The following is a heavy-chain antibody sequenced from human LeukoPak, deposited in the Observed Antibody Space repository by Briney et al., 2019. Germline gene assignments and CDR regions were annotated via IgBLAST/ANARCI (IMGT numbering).Heavy chain of an antibody. CDR1: GYTFSNYG. D-gene: IGHD3-22*01. J-gene: IGHJ2*01. V-gene: IGHV1-18*01. Sequence: ASVKVSCKASGYTFSNYGITWVRQAPGQGLEWMGWISAYNGNTNYAQKFQGRVTMTTDTSTSTAYMELRSLRSDDTAVYYCARGRRGSSGPWSWYLDLWGRGTLVTASS. CDR2: ISAYNGNT. CDR3: ARGRRGSSGPWSWYLDL.